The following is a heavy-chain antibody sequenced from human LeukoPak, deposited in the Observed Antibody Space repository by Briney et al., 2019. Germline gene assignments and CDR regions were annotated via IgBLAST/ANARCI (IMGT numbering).Heavy chain of an antibody. Sequence: SQTLSLTCTVFGDSLNSGSYYWSWIRQHSERGLEWIGYISYRGTTFYNPSLKSRVSISGDTSKTQFSLNINSVTAADTAVYYCARMPRGVAVVTPYYFDSWGQGTLVTVSS. D-gene: IGHD2-21*02. V-gene: IGHV4-31*03. CDR3: ARMPRGVAVVTPYYFDS. J-gene: IGHJ4*02. CDR1: GDSLNSGSYY. CDR2: ISYRGTT.